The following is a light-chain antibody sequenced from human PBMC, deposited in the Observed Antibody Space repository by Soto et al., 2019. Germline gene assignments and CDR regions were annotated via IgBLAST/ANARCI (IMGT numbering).Light chain of an antibody. CDR2: GAS. Sequence: TQSPATLSVSPGERATLSCWASESISINLAWYQQKPGQAPRLLIYGASTRATGIPARFVGSGSGTEFTLTIYSRQSEDLAVYYCQQYNDWPRTFGRGTKVEIK. CDR1: ESISIN. CDR3: QQYNDWPRT. V-gene: IGKV3-15*01. J-gene: IGKJ1*01.